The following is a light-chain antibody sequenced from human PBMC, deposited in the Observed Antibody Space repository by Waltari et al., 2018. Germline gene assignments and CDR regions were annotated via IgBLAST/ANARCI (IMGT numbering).Light chain of an antibody. CDR1: SLTNYY. CDR2: GKN. CDR3: NSRDTSGYHWV. Sequence: SSELTQDPPVSVALGQTVTITCQGDSLTNYYASWYQQKPGQAPVLVIYGKNNRPSGIPDRFPVSASGTTTSLTITGAQAEDEADYYCNSRDTSGYHWVFGGGTKLTVL. J-gene: IGLJ3*02. V-gene: IGLV3-19*01.